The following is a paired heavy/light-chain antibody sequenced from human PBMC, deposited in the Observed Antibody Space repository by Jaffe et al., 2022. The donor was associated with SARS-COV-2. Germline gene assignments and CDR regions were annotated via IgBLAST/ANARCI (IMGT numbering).Light chain of an antibody. J-gene: IGKJ1*01. V-gene: IGKV2-24*01. CDR1: QSLVHSDGNTY. CDR3: MQGTQFPRT. CDR2: KIS. Sequence: DIVLTQTPLSSPVTLGQPASISCRSSQSLVHSDGNTYLSWLQQRPGQPPRLLIYKISNRFSGVPDRFSGSGAGTDFTLKISRVEAEDVGVYYCMQGTQFPRTFGQGTKVEVK.
Heavy chain of an antibody. CDR2: VRDSGRST. D-gene: IGHD6-6*01. Sequence: EVQLLESGGGLVEPGGSLRLSCAASGFTFSSYAMSWVRQVPGKGLEWVGAVRDSGRSTYYADSVKGRFTISRDNSKNTLSLQMNSLRVEDSALYYCAKDPAYSTSGANDYWGQGTLVTVSS. V-gene: IGHV3-23*01. CDR1: GFTFSSYA. CDR3: AKDPAYSTSGANDY. J-gene: IGHJ4*02.